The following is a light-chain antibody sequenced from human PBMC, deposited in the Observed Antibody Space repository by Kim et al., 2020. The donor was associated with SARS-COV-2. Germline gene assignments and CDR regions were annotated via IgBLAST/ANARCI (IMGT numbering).Light chain of an antibody. CDR1: QSVSSSY. Sequence: APGERATRSCRSSQSVSSSYLAWDQQKPGQAPRLLIYGASSRATGIPDRFSGSGSGTDFTLTISRLEPEDFAVYYCQQYGSSPRTFGQGTKVDIK. J-gene: IGKJ1*01. V-gene: IGKV3-20*01. CDR2: GAS. CDR3: QQYGSSPRT.